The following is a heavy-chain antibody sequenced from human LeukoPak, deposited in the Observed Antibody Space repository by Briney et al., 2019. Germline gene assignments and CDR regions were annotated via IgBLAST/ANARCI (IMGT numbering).Heavy chain of an antibody. Sequence: GASVKVSCKASGYTFTSYDINWVRQATGQGLEWMAWMNPNSGNTGYAQKFQGRVTMTRNTSISTAYMELSSLRSEDTAVYYCARAYYDILTGYHYYFDYWGQGTLVTVSS. V-gene: IGHV1-8*01. D-gene: IGHD3-9*01. CDR2: MNPNSGNT. J-gene: IGHJ4*02. CDR3: ARAYYDILTGYHYYFDY. CDR1: GYTFTSYD.